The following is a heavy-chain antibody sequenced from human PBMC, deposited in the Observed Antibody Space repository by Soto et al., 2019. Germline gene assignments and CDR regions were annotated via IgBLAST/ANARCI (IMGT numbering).Heavy chain of an antibody. J-gene: IGHJ4*02. CDR3: ARPNPTSSVFGIVISLGY. V-gene: IGHV4-39*01. CDR1: GGSIRSSNHY. D-gene: IGHD3-3*01. CDR2: IHYSGST. Sequence: QLQLQESGRGLVKPSETLSLTCTVSGGSIRSSNHYWGWIRQAPGKGLEWIGSIHYSGSTYFNPSPKSRSPVAVDASKTQFSLRLTSLTAADTAVYYCARPNPTSSVFGIVISLGYWGQGTLVTVSS.